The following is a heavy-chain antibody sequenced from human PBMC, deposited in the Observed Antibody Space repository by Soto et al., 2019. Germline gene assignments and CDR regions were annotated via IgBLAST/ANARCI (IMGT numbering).Heavy chain of an antibody. D-gene: IGHD3-22*01. CDR1: GFSLSTSGVG. Sequence: QITLKESGPTLVKPTQTLTLTCTFSGFSLSTSGVGVGWIRQPPGKALEWLALIYWDDDKRYSPSLKSRLTITKDTSKNQVVLTLTDMDPVDTATYYCAHRIAPRIFDYWGQGTLVTVSS. J-gene: IGHJ4*02. V-gene: IGHV2-5*02. CDR2: IYWDDDK. CDR3: AHRIAPRIFDY.